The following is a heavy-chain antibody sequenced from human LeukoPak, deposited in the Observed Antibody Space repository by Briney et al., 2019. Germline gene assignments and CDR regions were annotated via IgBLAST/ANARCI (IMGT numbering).Heavy chain of an antibody. CDR1: GGTFSSYA. CDR3: ARDRRYYGSGNYDAFDI. CDR2: IIPIFGTA. V-gene: IGHV1-69*13. D-gene: IGHD3-10*01. Sequence: GASVKVSCKASGGTFSSYAISWVRQAPGQGLEWMGGIIPIFGTANYAQKFQGRVTITADESTSTAYMELSSLRSEDTAVYYCARDRRYYGSGNYDAFDIWGQGTMVTVSS. J-gene: IGHJ3*02.